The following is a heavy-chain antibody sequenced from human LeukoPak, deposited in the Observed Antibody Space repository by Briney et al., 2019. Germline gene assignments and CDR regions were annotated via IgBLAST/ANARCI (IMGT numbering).Heavy chain of an antibody. CDR2: ISWNSGSI. CDR1: GFTFDDYA. V-gene: IGHV3-9*01. D-gene: IGHD6-19*01. J-gene: IGHJ6*02. Sequence: GRSLRLSCAASGFTFDDYAMPWVRQAPGKGLEWVSGISWNSGSIGYADSVKGRFTISRDNAKNSLYLQMNSLRAEDTALYYCAKQAGYSSGRVLDVWGQGTTVTVSS. CDR3: AKQAGYSSGRVLDV.